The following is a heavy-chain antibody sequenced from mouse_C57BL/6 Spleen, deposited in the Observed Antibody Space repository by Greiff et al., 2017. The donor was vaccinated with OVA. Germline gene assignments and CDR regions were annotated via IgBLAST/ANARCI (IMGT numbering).Heavy chain of an antibody. V-gene: IGHV1-39*01. J-gene: IGHJ3*01. CDR2: INPNYGTT. CDR1: GYSFTDYN. Sequence: EVQLQQSGPELVKPGASVKISCKASGYSFTDYNMTWVKQSNGKSLEWIGVINPNYGTTSYNQKFKGKATLTVDPSSSTAYMQLNSLTSEDSAVYYCARERAYGNYDGFAYWGQGTLVTVSA. CDR3: ARERAYGNYDGFAY. D-gene: IGHD2-1*01.